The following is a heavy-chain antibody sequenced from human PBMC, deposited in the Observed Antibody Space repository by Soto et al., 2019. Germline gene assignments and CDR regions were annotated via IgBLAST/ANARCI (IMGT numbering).Heavy chain of an antibody. V-gene: IGHV4-31*03. CDR3: ASGDSSRWYYFDY. D-gene: IGHD6-13*01. Sequence: QVQLQESGPGLVKPSQTLSLTCTVSGGSISSSGYYWSWIRQHPGKGLEWIGYIYYSGTTYYNPSLKSRVAISVDTSKTQFSLQLSSVTAADTAVYYCASGDSSRWYYFDYWGQGTLVTVSS. CDR1: GGSISSSGYY. CDR2: IYYSGTT. J-gene: IGHJ4*02.